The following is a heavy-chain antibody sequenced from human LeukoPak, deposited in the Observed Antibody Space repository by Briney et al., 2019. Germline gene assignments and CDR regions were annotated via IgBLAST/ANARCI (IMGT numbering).Heavy chain of an antibody. Sequence: RGSLRLSCAASGFTFSSYAMHWVRQAPGKGLEWVAVISYDGSNKYYADSVKGRFTISRDNSKNTLYLQMNSLRAEDTAVYYCARDYGGYSSSPLDYWGQGTLVTVSS. CDR3: ARDYGGYSSSPLDY. D-gene: IGHD5-12*01. V-gene: IGHV3-30-3*01. J-gene: IGHJ4*02. CDR1: GFTFSSYA. CDR2: ISYDGSNK.